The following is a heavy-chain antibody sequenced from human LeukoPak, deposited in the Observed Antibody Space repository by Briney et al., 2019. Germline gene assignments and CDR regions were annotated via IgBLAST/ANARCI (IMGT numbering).Heavy chain of an antibody. D-gene: IGHD1-7*01. CDR2: IYHSGST. J-gene: IGHJ6*03. CDR3: ARELAEPYNNDYMDV. Sequence: PSETLSLTCAVAGDSISSCNYWGCIRQPPGKGLEWIGSIYHSGSTNYNPSLKSRVTISVDTSKNQFSLRLSSVTAADTAVYYCARELAEPYNNDYMDVWGKGTTVTVSS. CDR1: GDSISSCNY. V-gene: IGHV4-38-2*01.